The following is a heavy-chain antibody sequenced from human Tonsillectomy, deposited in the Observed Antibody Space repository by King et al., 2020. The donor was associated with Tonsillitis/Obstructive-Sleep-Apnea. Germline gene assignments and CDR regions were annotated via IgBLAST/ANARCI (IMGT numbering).Heavy chain of an antibody. J-gene: IGHJ6*02. CDR2: ISAYNGNT. D-gene: IGHD3-22*01. Sequence: QLVQSGAEVKKPGASVKVSCKASGYTFTSYGISWVRQAPGQGLEWMGWISAYNGNTNYAQKLQGRVTMTTDTSTSTAYMELRSLRVDDTAVYYCAREPPRYYYDSSGYYYYYGMDVWGQGTTVTVSS. V-gene: IGHV1-18*01. CDR3: AREPPRYYYDSSGYYYYYGMDV. CDR1: GYTFTSYG.